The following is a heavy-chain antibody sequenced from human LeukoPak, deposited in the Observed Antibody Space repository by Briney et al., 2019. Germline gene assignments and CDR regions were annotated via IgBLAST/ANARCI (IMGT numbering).Heavy chain of an antibody. J-gene: IGHJ3*02. CDR1: GGSISSSNW. Sequence: SSETLSLTCAVSGGSISSSNWWSWVRQPPGKGLEWIGEIYHSGSTNYNPSLKSRVTISVDKSKSQFSLKLSSVTAADTAVYYCARDSALDYDILTGYYMGAFDIWGQGTMVTVSS. V-gene: IGHV4-4*02. D-gene: IGHD3-9*01. CDR3: ARDSALDYDILTGYYMGAFDI. CDR2: IYHSGST.